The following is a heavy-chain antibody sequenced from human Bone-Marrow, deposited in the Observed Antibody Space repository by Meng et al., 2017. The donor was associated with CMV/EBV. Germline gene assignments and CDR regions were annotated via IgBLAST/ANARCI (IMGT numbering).Heavy chain of an antibody. J-gene: IGHJ4*02. CDR1: ISSSSYY. V-gene: IGHV4-39*07. Sequence: ISSSSYYWGWIRQPPGKGLEWIGSIYYSGSTYYNPSLKSRVTISVDTSKNQFSLKLSSVTAADTAVYYCAREQYGSGSYYNVAPFYYWGQGTLVTVSS. CDR2: IYYSGST. D-gene: IGHD3-10*01. CDR3: AREQYGSGSYYNVAPFYY.